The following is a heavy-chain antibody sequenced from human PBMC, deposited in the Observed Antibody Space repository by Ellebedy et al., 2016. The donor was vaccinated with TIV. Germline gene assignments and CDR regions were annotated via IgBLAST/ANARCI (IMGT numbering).Heavy chain of an antibody. Sequence: SETLSLTCTVSGGSISSSSYYWGWIRQPPGKGLEWIGSIYYSGSTYYNPSLKSRVTISVDTSKNQFSLKLSSVTAADTAVYYCARQWGDIVVVPAASPFDYWGQGTLVTVSS. CDR1: GGSISSSSYY. CDR3: ARQWGDIVVVPAASPFDY. J-gene: IGHJ4*02. V-gene: IGHV4-39*01. CDR2: IYYSGST. D-gene: IGHD2-2*01.